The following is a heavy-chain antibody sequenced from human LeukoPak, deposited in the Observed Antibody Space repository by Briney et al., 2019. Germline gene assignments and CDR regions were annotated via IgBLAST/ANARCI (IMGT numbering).Heavy chain of an antibody. CDR1: GFTFSNYW. CDR2: INSDGINT. Sequence: PGGSLRLSCAASGFTFSNYWMHWVRQAPGKGLVWVSRINSDGINTSYADSVKGRFTISRDNAKNTLNLQMNSLRAEDTAVYYCARAKFDSSGYYYRGFDIWGQGTMVTVSS. J-gene: IGHJ3*02. CDR3: ARAKFDSSGYYYRGFDI. V-gene: IGHV3-74*01. D-gene: IGHD3-22*01.